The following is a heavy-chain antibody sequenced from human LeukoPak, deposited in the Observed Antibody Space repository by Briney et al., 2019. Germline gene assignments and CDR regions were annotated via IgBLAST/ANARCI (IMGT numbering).Heavy chain of an antibody. CDR2: IYYSGST. CDR1: GGSISSYY. CDR3: ARAASYDYVWGSYRYNDY. V-gene: IGHV4-59*01. Sequence: SETLSLTCTVSGGSISSYYWSWIRQPPGKGLEWIGYIYYSGSTNYNPSLKSRVTISVDTSKNQFSLKLSSVTAADTAVYYCARAASYDYVWGSYRYNDYWGQGTLVTVSS. J-gene: IGHJ4*02. D-gene: IGHD3-16*02.